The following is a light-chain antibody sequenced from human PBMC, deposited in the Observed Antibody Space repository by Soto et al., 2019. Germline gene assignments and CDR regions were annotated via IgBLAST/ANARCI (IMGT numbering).Light chain of an antibody. CDR3: QNYNAPPWT. J-gene: IGKJ1*01. V-gene: IGKV1-12*01. Sequence: RVTQSPSSVAASFGDRVTITCQTSKDISSSVAWYQQKPGKAPNLLIFSASALHRGVPPRFSGSGSGTDFTLTITGLQPDDFESYDCQNYNAPPWTFGQGTKVDIK. CDR1: KDISSS. CDR2: SAS.